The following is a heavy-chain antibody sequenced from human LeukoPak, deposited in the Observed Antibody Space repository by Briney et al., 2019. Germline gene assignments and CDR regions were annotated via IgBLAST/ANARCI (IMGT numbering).Heavy chain of an antibody. Sequence: SENLSLTCTGSGGSIISYYWSWIRQAQGKGLEWIGYIYYSGSTNYNHFLESRITISVETSENQFSLKLSPVTAATAVSYYCGRDRITMVRGGTNNSFDIWGQGTMVTVSS. V-gene: IGHV4-59*12. CDR3: GRDRITMVRGGTNNSFDI. CDR2: IYYSGST. J-gene: IGHJ3*02. D-gene: IGHD3-10*01. CDR1: GGSIISYY.